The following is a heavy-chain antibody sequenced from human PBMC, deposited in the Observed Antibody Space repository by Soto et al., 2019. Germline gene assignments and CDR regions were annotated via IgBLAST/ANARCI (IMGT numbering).Heavy chain of an antibody. J-gene: IGHJ4*02. CDR2: IYYSGST. CDR1: GGSISSYY. Sequence: SETLSLTCTVSGGSISSYYWGWIRQPPGKGLEWIGNIYYSGSTYYNPSLKSRVTISVDTSKNQFSLKLSSVTAADTAVYYCATFYGDYVSYWGQGTLVTVSS. V-gene: IGHV4-39*01. CDR3: ATFYGDYVSY. D-gene: IGHD4-17*01.